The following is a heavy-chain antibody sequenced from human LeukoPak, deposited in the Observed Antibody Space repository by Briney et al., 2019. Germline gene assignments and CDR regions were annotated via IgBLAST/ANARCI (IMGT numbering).Heavy chain of an antibody. CDR3: ARDQVGATHNWFDP. J-gene: IGHJ5*02. D-gene: IGHD1-26*01. CDR2: ISYDGSNK. CDR1: GFTFSSYA. Sequence: GGSLRLSCAASGFTFSSYAMHWVRQAPGKGLEWVAVISYDGSNKYYADSVKGRFTISRDNSKNTLYLQMNSLRAEDTAVYYCARDQVGATHNWFDPWARESWSPSPQ. V-gene: IGHV3-30-3*01.